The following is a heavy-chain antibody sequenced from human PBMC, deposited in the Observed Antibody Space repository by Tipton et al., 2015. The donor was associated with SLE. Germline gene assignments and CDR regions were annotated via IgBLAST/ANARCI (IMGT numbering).Heavy chain of an antibody. D-gene: IGHD2-2*01. J-gene: IGHJ1*01. Sequence: QVQLVQSGAEVKKPGSSVKVSCKASGGTFSSYAISWVRQAPGQGLEWMGGIIPIFGTANYAQKFQGRVTITTDESTSTAYMELSSLRSEDTAVYYCASGDCSSTSCYRAEYFQPWSQGPLVTVSS. CDR3: ASGDCSSTSCYRAEYFQP. CDR1: GGTFSSYA. CDR2: IIPIFGTA. V-gene: IGHV1-69*01.